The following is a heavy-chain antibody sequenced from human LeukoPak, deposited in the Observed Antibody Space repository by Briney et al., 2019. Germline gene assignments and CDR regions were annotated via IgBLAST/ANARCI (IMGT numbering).Heavy chain of an antibody. CDR2: ILFSGNT. D-gene: IGHD7-27*01. CDR1: GGSVSTNTCY. V-gene: IGHV4-39*01. CDR3: ARFWGVKDYFDY. Sequence: PSETLSLTCTVSGGSVSTNTCYWVWIRQPPGKGLEWIGSILFSGNTHYNPSLMRRVTISVDTSKNQFSLKLSSVAAADTAVYYCARFWGVKDYFDYWGQGTLVTVSS. J-gene: IGHJ4*02.